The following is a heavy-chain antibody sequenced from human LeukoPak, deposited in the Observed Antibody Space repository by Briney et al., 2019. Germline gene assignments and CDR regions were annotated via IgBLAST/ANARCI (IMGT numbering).Heavy chain of an antibody. J-gene: IGHJ2*01. V-gene: IGHV3-48*04. CDR3: ARINRDWYFDL. Sequence: GGSLRLSFAAAGFTFSSYGMNWVRQAPGKGLEWVSYISSSSSTIYYAGSVKGRFTISRDNAKNSLYLQMNSLRAEDTAVYYCARINRDWYFDLWGRGTLVTVSS. CDR1: GFTFSSYG. D-gene: IGHD1-14*01. CDR2: ISSSSSTI.